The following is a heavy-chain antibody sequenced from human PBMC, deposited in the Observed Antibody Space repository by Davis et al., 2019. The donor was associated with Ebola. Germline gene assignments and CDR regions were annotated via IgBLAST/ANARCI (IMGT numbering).Heavy chain of an antibody. Sequence: PGGSLRLSCAASGFSVSRHYMDWVRQAPGKGLQWVSVIYADGSTYYADSVKGRFTISRDTSKNTMFLQMTGLRAEDTAIYYCARGGLLSALDLWGQGTMVSVSS. CDR3: ARGGLLSALDL. D-gene: IGHD2-15*01. CDR1: GFSVSRHY. CDR2: IYADGST. J-gene: IGHJ3*01. V-gene: IGHV3-53*01.